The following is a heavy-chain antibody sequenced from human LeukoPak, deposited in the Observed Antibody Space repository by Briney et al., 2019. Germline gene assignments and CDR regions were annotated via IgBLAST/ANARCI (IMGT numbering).Heavy chain of an antibody. CDR2: INHSGST. V-gene: IGHV4-34*01. CDR1: GGSFSGYY. Sequence: PSETLSLTCAVYGGSFSGYYWSWIRQPPGKGLEWIGEINHSGSTNYNPSLKSRVTISVDTSKNQFSLKLSSVTAADTAVYYCARASYYDFWRGYYGPDAFDIWGQGTMVTVSS. CDR3: ARASYYDFWRGYYGPDAFDI. J-gene: IGHJ3*02. D-gene: IGHD3-3*01.